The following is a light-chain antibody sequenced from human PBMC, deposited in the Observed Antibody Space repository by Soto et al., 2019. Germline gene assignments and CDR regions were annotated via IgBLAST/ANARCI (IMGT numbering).Light chain of an antibody. CDR3: SSSASSSTLVV. Sequence: QSALTQPASVSGSPGQSITISCTGTSRDVGGYNYVAWYQQHPDRAPKVMIYEVSNRPSGVSNRFSGSKSGNTASLTISGLQAEDEADYYCSSSASSSTLVVFGTGTKVTVL. CDR2: EVS. CDR1: SRDVGGYNY. J-gene: IGLJ1*01. V-gene: IGLV2-14*01.